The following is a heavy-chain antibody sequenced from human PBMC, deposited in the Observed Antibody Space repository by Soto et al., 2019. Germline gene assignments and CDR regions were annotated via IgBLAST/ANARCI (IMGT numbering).Heavy chain of an antibody. D-gene: IGHD3-10*01. CDR3: ARAGKYYYGSGSPYYYGMDV. J-gene: IGHJ6*04. CDR1: GYTFTSYG. CDR2: ISGYNGNT. V-gene: IGHV1-18*04. Sequence: QVQLVQSGAEVKKPGASVKVSCKASGYTFTSYGVSWVRQAPGQGLEWMGWISGYNGNTNYAQKLQGRVTMTTDTSTSTAYMELRSLGSEDTGVYYCARAGKYYYGSGSPYYYGMDVWGEGITVTVSS.